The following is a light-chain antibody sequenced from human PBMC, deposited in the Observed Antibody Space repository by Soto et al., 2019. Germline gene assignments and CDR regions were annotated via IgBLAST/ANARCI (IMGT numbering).Light chain of an antibody. CDR1: NSDVGSYNL. V-gene: IGLV2-23*02. Sequence: QSALTQPASVSGSPGQSITISCTGTNSDVGSYNLVSWYQQHPGKAPKVIIYEVSERPSGVSDRFSGSKSGNTASLMISGLQAEDEADYYCAAWDDGRNGSVFGAGTKVTVL. J-gene: IGLJ1*01. CDR3: AAWDDGRNGSV. CDR2: EVS.